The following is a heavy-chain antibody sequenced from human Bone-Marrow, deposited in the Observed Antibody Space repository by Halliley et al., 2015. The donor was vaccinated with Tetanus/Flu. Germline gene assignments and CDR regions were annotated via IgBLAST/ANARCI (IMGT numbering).Heavy chain of an antibody. CDR1: GFTFSNCA. V-gene: IGHV3-23*01. J-gene: IGHJ4*02. Sequence: SLRLSCAASGFTFSNCAMSWVRQAPGKGLEWVSAIDSSGSAYYADSVKGRFTISRDNSKNTLYLQMNSLGAEDTAVYSCAKGGPSNRLPEFWGQGTLVPVSS. CDR3: AKGGPSNRLPEF. CDR2: IDSSGSA.